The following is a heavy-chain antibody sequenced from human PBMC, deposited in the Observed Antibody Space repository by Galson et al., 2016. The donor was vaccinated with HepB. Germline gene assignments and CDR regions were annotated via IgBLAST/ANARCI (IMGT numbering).Heavy chain of an antibody. CDR3: ARRAVIAPRRGAWFDP. CDR2: IYHSGST. D-gene: IGHD2-21*01. CDR1: GDSVSRNNW. J-gene: IGHJ5*02. V-gene: IGHV4-4*02. Sequence: SETLSLTCAVSGDSVSRNNWWNWVRQPPGKGLGWIGEIYHSGSTRYNTSLKSRVTISLDESKNHLTLSLTSVTAADTAVYYCARRAVIAPRRGAWFDPWGQGTLVTVSS.